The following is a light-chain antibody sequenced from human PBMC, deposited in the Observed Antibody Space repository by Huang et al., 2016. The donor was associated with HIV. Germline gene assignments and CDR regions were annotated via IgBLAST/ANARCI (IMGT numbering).Light chain of an antibody. Sequence: EIVLTQSPGTLSVSPGERATLSCRASQSVSGAYLAWYQQRPGQAPRLLIYGASSRATGIPDRFSGSGSGTDFTLTISRLESEDFAVYYCQQYGSSPTFGQWTKVDIK. J-gene: IGKJ1*01. CDR3: QQYGSSPT. CDR2: GAS. V-gene: IGKV3-20*01. CDR1: QSVSGAY.